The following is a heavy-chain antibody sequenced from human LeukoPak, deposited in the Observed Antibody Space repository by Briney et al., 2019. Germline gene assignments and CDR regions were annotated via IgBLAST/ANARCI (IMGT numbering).Heavy chain of an antibody. J-gene: IGHJ4*02. V-gene: IGHV1-2*02. D-gene: IGHD4-17*01. Sequence: ASVKVSCKASGYTFTGYYMHWVRQAPGQGLEWMGWINPNSGGTNYAKKFQGRVTMTRDTSISTAYMELSRLRSDDTAVYYCASLNYGDYVVFDYWGQGTLVTVSS. CDR3: ASLNYGDYVVFDY. CDR2: INPNSGGT. CDR1: GYTFTGYY.